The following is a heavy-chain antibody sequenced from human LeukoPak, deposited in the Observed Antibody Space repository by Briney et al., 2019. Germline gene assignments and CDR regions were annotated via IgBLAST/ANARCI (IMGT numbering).Heavy chain of an antibody. V-gene: IGHV3-23*01. CDR2: IGASGSSA. D-gene: IGHD3-10*01. J-gene: IGHJ3*02. Sequence: QPGGSLRLSCAASEFLFSSYAMNWVRQAPGKGLEWVSVIGASGSSAYYADSVKGRFTISRDNSKTPLYLQMNSLRAEDTAVYCARGLSSVNDAFDIWGQGTMVTVSS. CDR3: RGLSSVNDAFDI. CDR1: EFLFSSYA.